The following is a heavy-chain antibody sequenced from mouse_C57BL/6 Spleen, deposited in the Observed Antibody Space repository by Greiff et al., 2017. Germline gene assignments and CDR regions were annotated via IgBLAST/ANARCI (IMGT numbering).Heavy chain of an antibody. D-gene: IGHD2-2*01. J-gene: IGHJ1*03. CDR2: IYPSDSET. V-gene: IGHV1-61*01. CDR3: ARCPQIYYGNDGYFDV. CDR1: GYTFTSYW. Sequence: QVQLQQPGAELVRPGSSVKLSCKASGYTFTSYWMDWVKQRPGQGLEWIGNIYPSDSETHYNQKFKDKATLTVDKSSSTAYMQLSSLTSEDSAVYSGARCPQIYYGNDGYFDVWGTGTTVTVSS.